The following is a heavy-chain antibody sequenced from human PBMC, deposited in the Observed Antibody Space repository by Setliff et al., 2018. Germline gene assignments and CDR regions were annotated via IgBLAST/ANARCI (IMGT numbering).Heavy chain of an antibody. CDR2: IYYSGST. CDR3: ATGDFYYYMVV. V-gene: IGHV4-39*07. J-gene: IGHJ6*03. CDR1: GGSISSSSYY. Sequence: SETLSLTCTVSGGSISSSSYYWGWIRQPPGKGLEWIGSIYYSGSTYYNPSLKSRVTISVDTSKNQFSLKLSSVTAADTAAYYCATGDFYYYMVVWGKGTTVTVSS.